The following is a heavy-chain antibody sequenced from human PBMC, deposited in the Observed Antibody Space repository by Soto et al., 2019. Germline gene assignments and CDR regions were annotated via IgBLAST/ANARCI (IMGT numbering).Heavy chain of an antibody. J-gene: IGHJ2*01. CDR3: ARDLRLVGFGEFDL. V-gene: IGHV3-53*04. D-gene: IGHD3-10*01. CDR1: GFTVSSNY. CDR2: IYIGGTS. Sequence: EVKLVESGGGLVQPGGSLRLSCAASGFTVSSNYMSWVRQAPGKGLEWVSVIYIGGTSYYVDSVRGRFTISRHNSENTLYLQMNSLGAGDTAVYYCARDLRLVGFGEFDLWGRGTLVTVSS.